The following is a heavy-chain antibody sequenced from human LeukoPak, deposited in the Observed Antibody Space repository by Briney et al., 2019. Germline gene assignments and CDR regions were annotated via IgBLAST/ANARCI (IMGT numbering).Heavy chain of an antibody. J-gene: IGHJ3*01. V-gene: IGHV3-23*01. Sequence: GGSLRLSCAASGFTFNNYAMSWVRQAPGKGLEWVSGVRGSGGSTFYADSVKGRFTISRDNSRNTLHLQMNSLRVEDTAVYFCAKYPMVRGVILGGFDLWGQGRRVTVSS. D-gene: IGHD3-10*01. CDR1: GFTFNNYA. CDR2: VRGSGGST. CDR3: AKYPMVRGVILGGFDL.